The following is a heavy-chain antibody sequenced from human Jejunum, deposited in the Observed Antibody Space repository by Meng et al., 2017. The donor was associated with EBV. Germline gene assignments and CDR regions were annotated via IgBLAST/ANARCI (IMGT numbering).Heavy chain of an antibody. Sequence: QRQVQGPGPGLVKPSETLSLTCTVSGGSVNSGNVYWSWIRQPPGKGLEWIGYIYYSGSTNYIPSLKSRVTISLDTSKNQFSLKLSSVTAADTAVYYCAGLRYSGYDRAFDYWGQGALVTVSS. J-gene: IGHJ4*02. V-gene: IGHV4-61*01. CDR1: GGSVNSGNVY. CDR2: IYYSGST. D-gene: IGHD5-12*01. CDR3: AGLRYSGYDRAFDY.